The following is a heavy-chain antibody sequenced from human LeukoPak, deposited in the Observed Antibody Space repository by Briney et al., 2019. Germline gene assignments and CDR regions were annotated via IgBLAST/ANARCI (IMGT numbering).Heavy chain of an antibody. D-gene: IGHD3-10*01. CDR1: GGSISSYY. V-gene: IGHV4-59*08. CDR3: ASRPGSYSDAFDI. J-gene: IGHJ3*02. CDR2: IYHSGST. Sequence: SETLSLTCTVSGGSISSYYWSWIRQPPGKGLEWIGYIYHSGSTNYNPSLKSRVTISLDTSKNQFSLKLRSVTAADTAVYYCASRPGSYSDAFDIWGQGTMVTVSS.